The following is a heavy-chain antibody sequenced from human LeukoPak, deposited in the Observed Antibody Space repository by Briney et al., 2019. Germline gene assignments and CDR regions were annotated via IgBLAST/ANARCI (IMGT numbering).Heavy chain of an antibody. J-gene: IGHJ3*02. D-gene: IGHD6-13*01. CDR1: GGSISSSSYY. CDR2: VYYSGSA. Sequence: SETLSLTCSVSGGSISSSSYYWGWIRQPPGKGLEWIGSVYYSGSAYYSPSLKSRVTISVDTSKNQFSLRLSSVTAADTAVYYCARHKEASDSSSWYLVGTGLDIWGQGTIVTVS. V-gene: IGHV4-39*01. CDR3: ARHKEASDSSSWYLVGTGLDI.